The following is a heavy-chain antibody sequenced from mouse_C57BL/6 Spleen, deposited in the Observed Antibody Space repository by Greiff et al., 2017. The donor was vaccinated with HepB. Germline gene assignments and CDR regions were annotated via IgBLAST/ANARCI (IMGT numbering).Heavy chain of an antibody. J-gene: IGHJ3*01. V-gene: IGHV5-6*01. CDR3: ARPNYYGSSRFAY. CDR2: ISSGGSYT. Sequence: EVNLVESGGDLMKPGGSLKLSCAASGFTFSSYGMSWVSQTPDKRLEWVATISSGGSYTYYPDSVKGRFTISRDNAKNTLYLQMSSLKSEDTAMYYCARPNYYGSSRFAYWGQGTLVTVSA. CDR1: GFTFSSYG. D-gene: IGHD1-1*01.